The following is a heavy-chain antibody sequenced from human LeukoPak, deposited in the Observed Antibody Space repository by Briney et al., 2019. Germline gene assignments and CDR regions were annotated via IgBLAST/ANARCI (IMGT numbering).Heavy chain of an antibody. J-gene: IGHJ4*02. Sequence: PGGSLRLSCAASGFTFSSYAMSWVRQAPGKGLEWVSAISGSGGSTYYADSVKGRFTISRDNSKNTLYLQMNSLRAEDTAVYYCARKGKTYSSGWYGYWGQGTLVTVSS. CDR2: ISGSGGST. V-gene: IGHV3-23*01. D-gene: IGHD6-19*01. CDR3: ARKGKTYSSGWYGY. CDR1: GFTFSSYA.